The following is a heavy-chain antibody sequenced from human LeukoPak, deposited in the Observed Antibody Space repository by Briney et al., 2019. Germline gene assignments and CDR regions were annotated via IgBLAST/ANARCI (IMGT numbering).Heavy chain of an antibody. Sequence: GGSLRLSCAASGFTFRSYEINWVRQAPGKGLEWVSSISSSSIMIYYADSVKGRFTIPRDNAKNSLYLQMNSLRAEDTAVYYCARATYDSSDYWGRGTLVTVSS. J-gene: IGHJ4*02. CDR3: ARATYDSSDY. V-gene: IGHV3-48*03. CDR2: ISSSSIMI. CDR1: GFTFRSYE. D-gene: IGHD3-22*01.